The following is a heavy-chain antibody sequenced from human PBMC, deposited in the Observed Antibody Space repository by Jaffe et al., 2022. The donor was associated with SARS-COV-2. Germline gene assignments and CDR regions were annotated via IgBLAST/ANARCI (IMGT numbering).Heavy chain of an antibody. D-gene: IGHD4-17*01. J-gene: IGHJ6*02. CDR3: ARCGTGYGDYVGSREDYYYYGMDV. Sequence: EVQLVESGGGLVQPGGSLRLSCAASGFTVSSNYMSWVRQAPGKGLEWVSVIYSGGSTYYADSVKGRFTISRDNSKNTLYLQMNSLRAEDTAVYYCARCGTGYGDYVGSREDYYYYGMDVWGQGTTVTVSS. CDR1: GFTVSSNY. CDR2: IYSGGST. V-gene: IGHV3-66*02.